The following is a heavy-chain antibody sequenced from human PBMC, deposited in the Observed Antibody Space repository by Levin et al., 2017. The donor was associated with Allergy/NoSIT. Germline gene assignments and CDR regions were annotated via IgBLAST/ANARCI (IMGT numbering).Heavy chain of an antibody. CDR3: ARDARRVDSGYDFWFDS. CDR1: GFTFSSYS. V-gene: IGHV3-48*01. CDR2: IIGTSGAI. Sequence: GGSLRLSCKASGFTFSSYSMNWVRQAPGKGLEWISYIIGTSGAIVYADSVEGRFTISRDNDKNSVYLQMNSLRVEDTSVYYCARDARRVDSGYDFWFDSWCQGTLVTVSS. J-gene: IGHJ5*01. D-gene: IGHD5-12*01.